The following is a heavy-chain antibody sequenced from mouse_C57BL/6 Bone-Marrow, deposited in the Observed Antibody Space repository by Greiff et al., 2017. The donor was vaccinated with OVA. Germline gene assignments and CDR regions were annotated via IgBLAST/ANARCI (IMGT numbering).Heavy chain of an antibody. CDR3: AREGDYGSRYDFYY. Sequence: EVKLMESGGGLVKPGGSLKLSCAASGFTFSSYAMSWVRQTPEKRLEWVATISDGGSYTYYPDNVKGRFTISRDNAKNNLYLQMSHLKSEDTAMYYCAREGDYGSRYDFYYWGQGTTLTVSS. J-gene: IGHJ2*01. CDR1: GFTFSSYA. D-gene: IGHD1-1*01. V-gene: IGHV5-4*01. CDR2: ISDGGSYT.